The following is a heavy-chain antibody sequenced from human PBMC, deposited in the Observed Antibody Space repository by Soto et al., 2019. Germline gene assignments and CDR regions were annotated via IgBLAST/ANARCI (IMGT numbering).Heavy chain of an antibody. Sequence: GGSLRLSCSVSGVTVSSYAMNWFRQAPGKRLEYVSGISSNGGSTYYADSVKGRFTISRDNSKNTLFLQMSSLRAEDTAAYYCVKDQGSWLAVMYSGMDVWGQGPTVTVYS. J-gene: IGHJ6*02. CDR3: VKDQGSWLAVMYSGMDV. CDR2: ISSNGGST. CDR1: GVTVSSYA. V-gene: IGHV3-64D*06. D-gene: IGHD6-13*01.